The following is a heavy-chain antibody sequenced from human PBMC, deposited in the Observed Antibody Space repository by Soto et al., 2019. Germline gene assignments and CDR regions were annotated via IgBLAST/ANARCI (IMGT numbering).Heavy chain of an antibody. CDR2: IWYDGSNK. CDR1: GFTFSSYG. J-gene: IGHJ6*03. CDR3: ARGYCSGGSCYSPRYYYYYMDV. Sequence: GGSLRLSCAASGFTFSSYGMHWVRQAPGKGLEWVAVIWYDGSNKYYADSVKGRFTISRDNSKNTLYLQMNSLRAEDTAVYYCARGYCSGGSCYSPRYYYYYMDVWGKGTTVTVSS. D-gene: IGHD2-15*01. V-gene: IGHV3-33*01.